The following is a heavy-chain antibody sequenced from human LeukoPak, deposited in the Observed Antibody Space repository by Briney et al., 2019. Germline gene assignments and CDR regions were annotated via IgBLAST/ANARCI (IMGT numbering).Heavy chain of an antibody. D-gene: IGHD2-15*01. V-gene: IGHV3-49*04. CDR1: GFTFGDYA. CDR3: TRDFGYCSGGSCYDSGYYYYYYMDV. J-gene: IGHJ6*03. CDR2: IRSKAYGGTT. Sequence: GGSLRLSCTASGFTFGDYAMSWVRQAPGKGLEWVGFIRSKAYGGTTEYAASVKGRFTISRDDSKSIAYLQMNSLKTEDTALYYCTRDFGYCSGGSCYDSGYYYYYYMDVWGKGTTVTISS.